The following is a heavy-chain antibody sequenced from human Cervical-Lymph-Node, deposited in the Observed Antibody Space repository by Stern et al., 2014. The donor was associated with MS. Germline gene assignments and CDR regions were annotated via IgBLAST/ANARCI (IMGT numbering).Heavy chain of an antibody. V-gene: IGHV4-59*01. D-gene: IGHD6-13*01. CDR3: ATFIAAAGTAYFDL. CDR1: GGSISSYY. J-gene: IGHJ2*01. CDR2: IYYSGST. Sequence: QVQLQESGPGLVKPSETLSLTCTVSGGSISSYYWSWIRQPPGKGLEWIGYIYYSGSTNYNPSLKSRVTISVDTSKNQFSLKLSSVTAADTAVYYCATFIAAAGTAYFDLWGRGTLVTVSS.